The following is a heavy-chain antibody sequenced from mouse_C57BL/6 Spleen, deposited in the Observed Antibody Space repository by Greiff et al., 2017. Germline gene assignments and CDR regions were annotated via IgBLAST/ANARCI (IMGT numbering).Heavy chain of an antibody. J-gene: IGHJ3*01. CDR1: GYTFTDYE. V-gene: IGHV1-15*01. CDR2: IDPETGGT. CDR3: TRGASNYRKFAY. Sequence: QVQLQQSGAELVRPGASVTLSCKASGYTFTDYEMHWVKQTPVHGLEWIGAIDPETGGTAYNQKFKGKAILTADKSSSTAYMELRSLTSEDSAVYYCTRGASNYRKFAYWGQGTLVTVSA. D-gene: IGHD2-5*01.